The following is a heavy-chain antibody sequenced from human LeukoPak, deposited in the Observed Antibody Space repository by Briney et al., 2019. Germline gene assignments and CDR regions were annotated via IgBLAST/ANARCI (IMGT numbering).Heavy chain of an antibody. CDR1: GYTFTSYF. V-gene: IGHV1-46*01. CDR2: INPTGGST. J-gene: IGHJ6*03. CDR3: ARGRRERDYYYMDV. Sequence: ASVKVSCKASGYTFTSYFMYWVRQAPGQGLEWMGIINPTGGSTSYAQKFQGRVTITRNTSISTAYMELSSLRSEDTAVYYCARGRRERDYYYMDVWGKGTTVTVSS. D-gene: IGHD1-1*01.